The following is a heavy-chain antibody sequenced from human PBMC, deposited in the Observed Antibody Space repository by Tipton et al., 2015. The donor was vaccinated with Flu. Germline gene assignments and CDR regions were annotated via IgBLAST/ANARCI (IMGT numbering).Heavy chain of an antibody. Sequence: SLRLSCAASGFTFSNAWMSWVRQAPGKGLEWVGRIKSKSYSGATDYAAPVKGRFTISRDDSKNTLYLQMSSLKTEDTAVYYCANHRPYDFSGRSFDDWGQGTLVTVSS. CDR1: GFTFSNAW. J-gene: IGHJ4*02. CDR3: ANHRPYDFSGRSFDD. D-gene: IGHD3-22*01. CDR2: IKSKSYSGAT. V-gene: IGHV3-15*01.